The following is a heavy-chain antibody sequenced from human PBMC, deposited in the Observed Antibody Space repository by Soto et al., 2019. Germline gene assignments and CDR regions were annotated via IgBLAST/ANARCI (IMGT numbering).Heavy chain of an antibody. J-gene: IGHJ4*02. V-gene: IGHV1-2*04. CDR2: INPNSGGT. Sequence: ASVKVSCKASGYTFTGYYMHWVRQAPGQGLEWMGWINPNSGGTNYAQKFQGWVTVTRDTSISTAYMELSSLRSEDTAVYYCARVILWFGELSTIDYWGQGTLVTVSS. CDR3: ARVILWFGELSTIDY. D-gene: IGHD3-10*01. CDR1: GYTFTGYY.